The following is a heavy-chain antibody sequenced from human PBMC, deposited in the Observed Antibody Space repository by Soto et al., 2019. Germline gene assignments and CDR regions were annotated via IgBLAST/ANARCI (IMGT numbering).Heavy chain of an antibody. V-gene: IGHV4-34*01. Sequence: PSETLSLTCAVSGGSFSGYYWSWIRQPPGTGLEWIGVINPSRSTNYNPSLKSRVTISVDTSKNQFSLKLSSVTAADTAVYYGAREGVTMARGVITAWYYYGMDVWGQGTTVTVSS. D-gene: IGHD3-10*01. CDR2: INPSRST. J-gene: IGHJ6*02. CDR3: AREGVTMARGVITAWYYYGMDV. CDR1: GGSFSGYY.